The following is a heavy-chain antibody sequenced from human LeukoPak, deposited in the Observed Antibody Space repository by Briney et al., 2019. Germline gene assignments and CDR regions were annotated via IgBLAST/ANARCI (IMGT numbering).Heavy chain of an antibody. CDR2: ISGSGGST. J-gene: IGHJ6*02. Sequence: GGSLRLSCAASGFTFSSYAMSWVRQAPGKGLEWVSAISGSGGSTYYADSVKGRFTISRDNSKNTLYLQMNSLRAEDTAIYYCAKSEGPYYYYYGMDVWGQGTTVTVSS. CDR1: GFTFSSYA. CDR3: AKSEGPYYYYYGMDV. V-gene: IGHV3-23*01.